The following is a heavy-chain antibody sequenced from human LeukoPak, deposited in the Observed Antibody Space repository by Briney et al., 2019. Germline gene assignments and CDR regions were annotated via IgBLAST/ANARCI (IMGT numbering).Heavy chain of an antibody. Sequence: GGSLRLSCAASGFAFSSSWMHCVRQAPGKGLVWVSRINPDGSSTNYADSVMGRFTISRDNAKNTLYLQMNSLRAEDTAVYYCARAADYKIAYWGQGTLVTVSS. CDR2: INPDGSST. J-gene: IGHJ4*02. CDR3: ARAADYKIAY. CDR1: GFAFSSSW. V-gene: IGHV3-74*01. D-gene: IGHD4/OR15-4a*01.